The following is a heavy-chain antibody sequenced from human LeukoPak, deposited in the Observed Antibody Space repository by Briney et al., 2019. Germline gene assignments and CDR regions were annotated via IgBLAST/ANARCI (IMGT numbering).Heavy chain of an antibody. CDR3: ARDGGYYDFWTKATFDP. J-gene: IGHJ5*02. CDR1: GYTFSSHA. D-gene: IGHD3-3*01. CDR2: INAGNGDS. V-gene: IGHV1-3*01. Sequence: ASVKVSCKASGYTFSSHAVHWVRQAPGQRFEWMGWINAGNGDSKYSQKFQGRVTITRDTSASTAYMEVSSLRSEDTAVNYCARDGGYYDFWTKATFDPWGQGTLVTVSS.